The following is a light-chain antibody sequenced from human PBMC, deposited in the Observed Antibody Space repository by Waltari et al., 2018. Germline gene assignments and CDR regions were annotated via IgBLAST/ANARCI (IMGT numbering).Light chain of an antibody. CDR1: QSVTTL. Sequence: EIVLTQSPATVSLSPGASATPSCSASQSVTTLLAWYQQRPGQAPRLLIYDASNRATGIPARFSGSGFGTGFTLTISNLDPEDSAIYYCQQRSSWGFTFGPGTKVEIK. J-gene: IGKJ3*01. V-gene: IGKV3-11*01. CDR3: QQRSSWGFT. CDR2: DAS.